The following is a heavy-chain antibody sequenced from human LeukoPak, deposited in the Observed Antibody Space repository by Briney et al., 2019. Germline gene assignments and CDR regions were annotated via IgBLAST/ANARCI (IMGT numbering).Heavy chain of an antibody. Sequence: GRSLRLSCAASGFAFSSYGMHWVRQAPGKGLEWVAVIWYDGSNKYYADSVKGRFTISRDNSKNTLYLQMNSLRAEDTAVYYCASSGYQSLQFDYWGQGTLVTVSS. J-gene: IGHJ4*02. CDR3: ASSGYQSLQFDY. D-gene: IGHD2-2*01. CDR1: GFAFSSYG. CDR2: IWYDGSNK. V-gene: IGHV3-33*01.